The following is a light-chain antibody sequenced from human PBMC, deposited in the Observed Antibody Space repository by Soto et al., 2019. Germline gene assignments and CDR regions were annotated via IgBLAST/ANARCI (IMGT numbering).Light chain of an antibody. CDR2: TNN. CDR3: ATWDDSLNGRV. V-gene: IGLV1-44*01. Sequence: QSVLTQPPSASGTPGQRITISCSGSGSNIGSNAVTWYQQLPRTAPKLLIYTNNQRPSGVPDRFSGSKSGTSASLAISGLQSGDEADYYCATWDDSLNGRVFGTGTKLTVL. CDR1: GSNIGSNA. J-gene: IGLJ1*01.